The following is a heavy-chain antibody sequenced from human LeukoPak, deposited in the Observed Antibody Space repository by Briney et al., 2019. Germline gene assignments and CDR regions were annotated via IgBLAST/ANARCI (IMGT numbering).Heavy chain of an antibody. J-gene: IGHJ5*02. Sequence: GGSLRLSCAASGFTFRSYDIHWVRQAPGKGLEWVAFIRYDGSDKDYAESVKGRFTISRDNSKNTLYLQMNSLRAEDTAVYYCARDDSLRFDPWGQGTLVTVSS. CDR2: IRYDGSDK. CDR1: GFTFRSYD. CDR3: ARDDSLRFDP. D-gene: IGHD2-21*01. V-gene: IGHV3-30*02.